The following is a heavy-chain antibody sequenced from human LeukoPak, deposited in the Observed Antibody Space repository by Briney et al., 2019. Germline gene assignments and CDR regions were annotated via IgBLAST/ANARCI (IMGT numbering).Heavy chain of an antibody. J-gene: IGHJ4*02. CDR1: GFTYSNYW. V-gene: IGHV3-7*01. CDR3: ARNAGYNRFDY. Sequence: GGSLRLSCAASGFTYSNYWMIWIRQAPGKGLEWVAHIKEDGTDKYYVDSVKGRFTISRENAENSLYLQMNSLRAEDTAVYYCARNAGYNRFDYGGQGTVVTVSS. CDR2: IKEDGTDK. D-gene: IGHD1-14*01.